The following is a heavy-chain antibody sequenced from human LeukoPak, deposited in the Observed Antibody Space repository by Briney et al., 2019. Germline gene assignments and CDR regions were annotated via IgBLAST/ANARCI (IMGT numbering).Heavy chain of an antibody. V-gene: IGHV3-48*04. J-gene: IGHJ4*02. D-gene: IGHD3-16*01. CDR2: VSISSGTI. CDR1: SFTFSGHN. Sequence: GGSLRLSCAASSFTFSGHNMNWVRQAPGKGLEWISFVSISSGTIYYADSVNGRFRISRDNAKSSLDLEMNSLRAEGTAVYYCARAMSTFGGVRNYFDSWGQGTLVTVSS. CDR3: ARAMSTFGGVRNYFDS.